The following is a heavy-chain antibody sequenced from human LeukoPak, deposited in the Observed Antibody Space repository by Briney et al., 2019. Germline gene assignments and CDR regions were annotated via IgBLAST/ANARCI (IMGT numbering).Heavy chain of an antibody. CDR1: GFTFSSYS. CDR3: ARDRSDRLAVAGTSAFDY. V-gene: IGHV3-21*01. J-gene: IGHJ4*02. CDR2: ISSSSSYI. D-gene: IGHD6-19*01. Sequence: GASLRLSCAASGFTFSSYSMNWVHQAPGKGLEWVSSISSSSSYIYYAHSVKGRFTISRDNAKNSLYLQMNSLRAEDTAVYYCARDRSDRLAVAGTSAFDYWGQGTLVTVSS.